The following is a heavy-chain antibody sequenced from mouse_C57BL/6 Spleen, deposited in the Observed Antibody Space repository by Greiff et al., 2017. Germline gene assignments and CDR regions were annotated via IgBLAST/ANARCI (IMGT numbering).Heavy chain of an antibody. CDR1: GFTFSSYA. Sequence: DVKLVESGGGLVKPGGSLKLSCAASGFTFSSYAMSWVRQTPEKRLEWVATISDGGSYTYYPDNVKGRFTISRDNAKNNLYLQMSHLKSEDTAMYYCARGLRPHWYFDVWGTGTTVTVSS. D-gene: IGHD1-1*01. CDR2: ISDGGSYT. CDR3: ARGLRPHWYFDV. V-gene: IGHV5-4*03. J-gene: IGHJ1*03.